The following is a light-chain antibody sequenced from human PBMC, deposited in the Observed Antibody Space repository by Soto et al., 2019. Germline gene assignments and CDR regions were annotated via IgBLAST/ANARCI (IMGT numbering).Light chain of an antibody. CDR2: LNSDGSH. J-gene: IGLJ7*01. V-gene: IGLV4-69*01. Sequence: QAVVTQSPSASASLGASVKLTCTLSSGHSSYAIAWHQQQPEKGPRYLMKLNSDGSHNKGDGIPDRFSGSSSGAERYLTISSLQPEDEAYYYCQTWGTGTVVFGGGTQLTVL. CDR1: SGHSSYA. CDR3: QTWGTGTVV.